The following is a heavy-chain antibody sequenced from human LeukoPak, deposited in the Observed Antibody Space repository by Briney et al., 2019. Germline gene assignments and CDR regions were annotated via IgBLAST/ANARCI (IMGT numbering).Heavy chain of an antibody. V-gene: IGHV4-4*07. Sequence: SETLSLTCTVSDGSISNYYCSWIRQPAGQGLEWIGRLYIGRDTADNPPLKSRVTMSVDTSNNEFALRLTSVTAADTAIYYCARESRVLIGDGYYLDSWGPGTLITVSS. J-gene: IGHJ4*02. CDR2: LYIGRDT. CDR3: ARESRVLIGDGYYLDS. CDR1: DGSISNYY. D-gene: IGHD3-3*01.